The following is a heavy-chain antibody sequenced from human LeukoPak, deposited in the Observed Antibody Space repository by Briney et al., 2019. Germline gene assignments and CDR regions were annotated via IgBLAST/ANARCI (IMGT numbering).Heavy chain of an antibody. Sequence: SSETLSLTCTVSGYSISSGYFWGWIRQPPGKGLEWIGSIYHGGSTNYNPSLKSRVTISVDTSKNQFSLKLSSVTAADTAVYYCARHGDILTGYASPYDWGQGTLVTVSS. CDR1: GYSISSGYF. CDR3: ARHGDILTGYASPYD. D-gene: IGHD3-9*01. J-gene: IGHJ4*02. CDR2: IYHGGST. V-gene: IGHV4-38-2*02.